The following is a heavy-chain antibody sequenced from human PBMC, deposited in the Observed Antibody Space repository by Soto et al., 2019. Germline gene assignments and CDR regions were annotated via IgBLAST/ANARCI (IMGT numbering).Heavy chain of an antibody. D-gene: IGHD6-19*01. V-gene: IGHV3-23*01. CDR1: GFTFSSYA. Sequence: EVQLLESGGGLVQPGGSLRLSCAASGFTFSSYAMSWVRQAPGKGLEWVSAISGSGGSTYYADSVKGRFTISRDNSKNTLYLQMNSLRAEDTAVYYCAKVTRNYGLVTEESGVAWGQGALVTVSS. CDR3: AKVTRNYGLVTEESGVA. J-gene: IGHJ5*02. CDR2: ISGSGGST.